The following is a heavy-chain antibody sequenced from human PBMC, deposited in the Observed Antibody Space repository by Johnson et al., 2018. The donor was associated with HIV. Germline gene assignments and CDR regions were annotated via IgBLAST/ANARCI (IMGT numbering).Heavy chain of an antibody. D-gene: IGHD1-1*01. J-gene: IGHJ3*02. CDR3: ARGGNEIDAFDI. CDR1: GFTFSNYP. V-gene: IGHV3-30*04. CDR2: ISFDGSNK. Sequence: QVQLVESGGGVVRPGRSLRLSCVVSGFTFSNYPMHWVRQAPGKGLEWVAVISFDGSNKYYADSVKGRFTISRDNSKNTLYLQMNSLRAEDTAVYYCARGGNEIDAFDIWGQGTMVTVSS.